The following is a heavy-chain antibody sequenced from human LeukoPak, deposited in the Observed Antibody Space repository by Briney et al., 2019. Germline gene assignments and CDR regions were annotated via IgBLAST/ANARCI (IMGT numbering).Heavy chain of an antibody. V-gene: IGHV1-18*01. CDR3: ARVYYDILTGYYGENYWFDP. J-gene: IGHJ5*02. CDR1: GYTFTSYG. D-gene: IGHD3-9*01. Sequence: ASVKVSCKASGYTFTSYGISWVRQAPGQGLEWMGWISAYNGNTNYAQKLQGRVTMTTDTSTSTAYMELRSLRSDDTAVYYCARVYYDILTGYYGENYWFDPWGQGTLVTVSS. CDR2: ISAYNGNT.